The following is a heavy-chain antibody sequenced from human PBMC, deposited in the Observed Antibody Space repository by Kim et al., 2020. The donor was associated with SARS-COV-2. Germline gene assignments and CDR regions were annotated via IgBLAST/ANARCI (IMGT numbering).Heavy chain of an antibody. Sequence: SVKGRFTISGDESKNSLYLQMNSLKTEDTAVYYCVRGTVRMGDYHHGMDVWGPGTTVTVSS. D-gene: IGHD4-17*01. V-gene: IGHV3-72*01. J-gene: IGHJ6*02. CDR3: VRGTVRMGDYHHGMDV.